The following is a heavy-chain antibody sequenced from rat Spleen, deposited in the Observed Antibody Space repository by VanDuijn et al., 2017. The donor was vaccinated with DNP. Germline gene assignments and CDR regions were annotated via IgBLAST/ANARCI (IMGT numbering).Heavy chain of an antibody. CDR3: VREDYSGDYWFAY. J-gene: IGHJ3*01. CDR1: GFTFSNYG. CDR2: ISSDSGYI. Sequence: EVQLVESGGGLVQPGRSLKLSCLASGFTFSNYGMSWIRQSPGKGLEWVASISSDSGYIYYADTVKGRFTISRENAKNTLYLQMTSLRSEDTALYYCVREDYSGDYWFAYWGQGSLVTVSS. V-gene: IGHV5-34*01. D-gene: IGHD1-1*01.